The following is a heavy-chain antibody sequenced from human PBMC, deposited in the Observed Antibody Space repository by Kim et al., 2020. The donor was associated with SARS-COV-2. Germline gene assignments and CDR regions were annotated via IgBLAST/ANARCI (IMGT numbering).Heavy chain of an antibody. CDR3: ARGAVLLWFGELFPNWFDP. CDR1: GYTFTSYG. Sequence: ASVKVSCKASGYTFTSYGISWVRQAPGQGLEWMGWISAYNGNTNYAQKLQGRVTMTTDTSTSTAYMELRSLRSDDTAVYYCARGAVLLWFGELFPNWFDPWGQGTLVTVSS. J-gene: IGHJ5*02. D-gene: IGHD3-10*01. CDR2: ISAYNGNT. V-gene: IGHV1-18*01.